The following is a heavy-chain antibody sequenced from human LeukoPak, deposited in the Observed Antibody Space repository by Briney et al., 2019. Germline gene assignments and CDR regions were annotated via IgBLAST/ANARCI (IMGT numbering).Heavy chain of an antibody. Sequence: SETLSLTCTVSGASISNSDRYWGWIRQSPGKGLEWIGSIYYSGITYHNPSLKSRVTISVDTSKNQFSLKLSSVTAADTAVYYCARQQDYSDSSGYYTPFDYWGQGTLVTVSS. CDR3: ARQQDYSDSSGYYTPFDY. J-gene: IGHJ4*02. V-gene: IGHV4-39*01. CDR1: GASISNSDRY. CDR2: IYYSGIT. D-gene: IGHD3-22*01.